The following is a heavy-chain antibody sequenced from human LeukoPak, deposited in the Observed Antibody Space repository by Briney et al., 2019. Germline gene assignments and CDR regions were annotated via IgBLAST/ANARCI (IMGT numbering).Heavy chain of an antibody. V-gene: IGHV3-23*01. CDR2: ISGSGGST. J-gene: IGHJ4*02. CDR3: ASRTHYYGSGSYQMFDY. CDR1: GFTFSSYE. D-gene: IGHD3-10*01. Sequence: GGSLRLSCAASGFTFSSYEMNWVRQAPGKGLEWVSAISGSGGSTYYADSVKGRFTISRDNSKNTLYLQMNSLRAEDTAVYYCASRTHYYGSGSYQMFDYWGQGTLVTVSS.